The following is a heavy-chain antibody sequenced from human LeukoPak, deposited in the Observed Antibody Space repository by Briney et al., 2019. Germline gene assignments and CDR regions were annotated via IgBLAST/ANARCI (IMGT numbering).Heavy chain of an antibody. V-gene: IGHV3-7*01. J-gene: IGHJ4*02. CDR2: INQDGSEK. CDR1: GFTFNTYW. D-gene: IGHD1-26*01. Sequence: GGSLRLSCAASGFTFNTYWMSWVRQAPGKGLEWVANINQDGSEKYYVDSVKGRFTISRDNAKNSLYLQMNSLRAEDTAVYYCARDKAATDYWGQGTLVTVSP. CDR3: ARDKAATDY.